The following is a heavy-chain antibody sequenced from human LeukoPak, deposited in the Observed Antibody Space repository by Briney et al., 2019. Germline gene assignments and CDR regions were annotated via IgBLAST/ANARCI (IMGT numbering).Heavy chain of an antibody. CDR3: ARIPYCSGGSCYPDY. J-gene: IGHJ4*02. CDR2: IYYSGST. Sequence: PSETLSLTCTVSGGSISSYYWSWFRQPPGKGLEWFGYIYYSGSTNYNPSLKSRVTISVDTSKNQFSLKLSSVTAADTAVYYCARIPYCSGGSCYPDYWGQGTLVTVSS. CDR1: GGSISSYY. V-gene: IGHV4-59*01. D-gene: IGHD2-15*01.